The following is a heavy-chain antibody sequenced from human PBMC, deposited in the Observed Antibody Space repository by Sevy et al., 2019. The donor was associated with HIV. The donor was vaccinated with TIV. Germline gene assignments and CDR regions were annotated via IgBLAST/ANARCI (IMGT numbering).Heavy chain of an antibody. V-gene: IGHV4-30-4*01. Sequence: SETLSLTCTVSGGSISSGDYYWSWIRQPPGKGLEWIGYIYYSGSTYYNPSLKSRVTISVDTSKNQFSLKLSSVTAAETAVYYCARDSYCSSTSCYSYYYYGMDVWGQGTTVTVSS. CDR2: IYYSGST. CDR3: ARDSYCSSTSCYSYYYYGMDV. J-gene: IGHJ6*02. CDR1: GGSISSGDYY. D-gene: IGHD2-2*01.